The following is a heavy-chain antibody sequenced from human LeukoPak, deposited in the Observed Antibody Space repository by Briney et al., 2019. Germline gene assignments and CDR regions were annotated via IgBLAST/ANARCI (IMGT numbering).Heavy chain of an antibody. CDR1: GFTVSSNY. Sequence: GGSLRLSCAASGFTVSSNYMSWVRQAPGKGLEWVSFIYSGGSTYYADSVKGRFTISRDNSKNTLYLQMNSLRAEDTAVYYCARGDVHYSSSFLFDDWGQGTLVTVSS. CDR3: ARGDVHYSSSFLFDD. CDR2: IYSGGST. D-gene: IGHD6-13*01. J-gene: IGHJ4*02. V-gene: IGHV3-66*01.